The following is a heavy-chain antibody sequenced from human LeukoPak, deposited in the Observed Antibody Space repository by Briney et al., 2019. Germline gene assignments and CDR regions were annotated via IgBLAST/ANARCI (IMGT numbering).Heavy chain of an antibody. CDR1: GFTFSGSA. V-gene: IGHV3-73*01. CDR2: IRSKANNYAT. D-gene: IGHD3-22*01. CDR3: AGPYDGTGYAFDY. Sequence: GGSLRLSCAASGFTFSGSAMHWVPQASGKGPEWVGRIRSKANNYATAYAASVKGRFTISRDDSKNTAYLQMNSLKTEDTAVYYCAGPYDGTGYAFDYWGRGTLVTVSS. J-gene: IGHJ4*02.